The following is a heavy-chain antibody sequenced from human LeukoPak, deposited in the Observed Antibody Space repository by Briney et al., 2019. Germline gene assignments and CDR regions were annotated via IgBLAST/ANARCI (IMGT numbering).Heavy chain of an antibody. CDR3: ARDRGVGAYYFDY. CDR1: GASISSYY. D-gene: IGHD1-26*01. CDR2: IYYSGST. J-gene: IGHJ4*01. Sequence: KTSETLSLTCTVSGASISSYYWSWIRQPPGKGLEWIGHIYYSGSTNYNPSLKSRVTISVDTSKNQFSLKVSSVTAADTAVYFCARDRGVGAYYFDYWGXXXLVTVSS. V-gene: IGHV4-59*01.